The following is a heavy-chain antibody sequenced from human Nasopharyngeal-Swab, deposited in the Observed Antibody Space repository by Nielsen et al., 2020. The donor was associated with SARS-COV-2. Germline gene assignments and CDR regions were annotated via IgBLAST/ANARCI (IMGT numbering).Heavy chain of an antibody. D-gene: IGHD6-19*01. CDR2: IYSDSST. Sequence: GGSLRLSCEASGFTVSSNYMSWVRQAPGKGLEWVSVIYSDSSTSYADSVKGRFTISRDKSKNTLYLQMNSLRTEDTAVYYCAGKYSNGWYRFWGQGTLVTVSS. V-gene: IGHV3-53*01. CDR1: GFTVSSNY. J-gene: IGHJ4*02. CDR3: AGKYSNGWYRF.